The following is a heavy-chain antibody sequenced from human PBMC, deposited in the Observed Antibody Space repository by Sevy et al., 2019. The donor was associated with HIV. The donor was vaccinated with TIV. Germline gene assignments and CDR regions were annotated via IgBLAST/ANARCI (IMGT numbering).Heavy chain of an antibody. CDR3: ARESYDFWTGPVDHDYGMDV. V-gene: IGHV1-2*02. D-gene: IGHD3-3*01. CDR1: GYTFSDSGYY. J-gene: IGHJ6*02. CDR2: INPKSGAT. Sequence: ASVKVSCKASGYTFSDSGYYVHWVRQAPGQGLEWMGWINPKSGATNYAQKFQGRVTMTRDTSVSTANMELNRLTSDDTAVYYCARESYDFWTGPVDHDYGMDVWGQGTTVTVSS.